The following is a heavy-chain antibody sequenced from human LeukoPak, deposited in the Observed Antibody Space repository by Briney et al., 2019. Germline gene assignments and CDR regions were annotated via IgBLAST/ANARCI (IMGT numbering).Heavy chain of an antibody. CDR3: ARNYYDFWSGRNYYYYMDV. V-gene: IGHV3-64*01. D-gene: IGHD3-3*01. J-gene: IGHJ6*03. CDR2: ISSNGGST. Sequence: HSGGSLRLSCAASGFTFSSYAMHWVRQAPGKGLEYVSAISSNGGSTYYANSVKGRFTISRDNSKNTPYLQMGSLRAEDMAVYYCARNYYDFWSGRNYYYYMDVWGKGTTVTVSS. CDR1: GFTFSSYA.